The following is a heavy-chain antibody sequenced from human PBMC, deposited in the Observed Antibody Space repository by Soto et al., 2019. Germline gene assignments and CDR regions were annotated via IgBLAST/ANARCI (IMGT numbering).Heavy chain of an antibody. D-gene: IGHD1-1*01. J-gene: IGHJ4*02. CDR1: GFTFRNYE. Sequence: EVQLVESGGGFVQPGGSLRLSCAASGFTFRNYEMNWVRKAPGKGPEWVSYISSSGITTYYADFAAGRFTISRDNAKESLYLHLNSLRVEDTAVYYCARYGTRADWWGLGTQVTVSS. CDR3: ARYGTRADW. V-gene: IGHV3-48*03. CDR2: ISSSGITT.